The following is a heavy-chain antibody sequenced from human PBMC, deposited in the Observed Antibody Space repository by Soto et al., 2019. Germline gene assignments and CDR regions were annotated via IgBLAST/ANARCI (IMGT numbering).Heavy chain of an antibody. Sequence: QVQLVQSGAEVKKPGSSVKVSCKASRDTFRYYAVSWVRQAPGEGLEWMGGFIPVFGSANYAQKFQGRLTITADKSTRTAFMELSSLGSEDTAVYYCARGYYYDSSGYYYNDYWGQGTLVTVSS. CDR1: RDTFRYYA. D-gene: IGHD3-22*01. V-gene: IGHV1-69*06. J-gene: IGHJ4*02. CDR2: FIPVFGSA. CDR3: ARGYYYDSSGYYYNDY.